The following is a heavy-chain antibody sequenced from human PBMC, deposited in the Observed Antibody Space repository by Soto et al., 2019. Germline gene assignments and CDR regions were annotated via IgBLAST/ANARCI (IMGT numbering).Heavy chain of an antibody. CDR1: GGSISTYY. CDR2: IYRTGST. J-gene: IGHJ3*02. D-gene: IGHD3-3*01. CDR3: ARQIGDDPFDI. Sequence: SETLSLTCTVSGGSISTYYWNWIRQSPGKGLEWIGYIYRTGSTHYNPSLNGRAAISLGTSRNQFSLQLNSVTAADTAVYFCARQIGDDPFDIWGQGTMVTVSS. V-gene: IGHV4-4*09.